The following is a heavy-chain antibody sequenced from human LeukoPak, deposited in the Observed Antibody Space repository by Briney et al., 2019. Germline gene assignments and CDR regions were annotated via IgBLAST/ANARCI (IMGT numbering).Heavy chain of an antibody. CDR2: ISVYNGNT. CDR3: ARDDYDGRGYYRLPPGDY. J-gene: IGHJ4*02. Sequence: ASVKVSCKASGYTFTSYGISWVRQAPGQGLEWMGWISVYNGNTNYAQKLQGRVTMTTDTSTSTAYMELRSLRSDDTAVYYCARDDYDGRGYYRLPPGDYWGQGTLVTVSS. V-gene: IGHV1-18*01. CDR1: GYTFTSYG. D-gene: IGHD3-22*01.